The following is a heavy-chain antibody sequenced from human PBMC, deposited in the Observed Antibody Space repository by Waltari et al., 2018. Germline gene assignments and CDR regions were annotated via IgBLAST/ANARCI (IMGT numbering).Heavy chain of an antibody. CDR3: AKGHKVVPAAQFDY. Sequence: EVQLLESGGGLVQPGGSLRLSCAASGFTFSSYAMSWVGQAPGKGLEWVSAISGSGGSTYYADSVKGGFTISRDNSKNTLYLQMNSLRAEDTAVYYCAKGHKVVPAAQFDYWGQGTLVTVSS. CDR2: ISGSGGST. J-gene: IGHJ4*02. D-gene: IGHD2-2*01. V-gene: IGHV3-23*01. CDR1: GFTFSSYA.